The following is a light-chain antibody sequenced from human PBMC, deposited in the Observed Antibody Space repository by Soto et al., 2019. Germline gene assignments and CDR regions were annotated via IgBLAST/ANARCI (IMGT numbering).Light chain of an antibody. CDR3: QQYKGYWS. CDR2: VVS. J-gene: IGKJ1*01. Sequence: DIQITQSPSTLSASVGDRGTITSRSSQSISSGLAWYQQKPGEAPNLRIYVVSSLESGVPSRFSGSGSGRQFPLTTRSLQPDAFATYYCQQYKGYWSFGKGA. V-gene: IGKV1-5*01. CDR1: QSISSG.